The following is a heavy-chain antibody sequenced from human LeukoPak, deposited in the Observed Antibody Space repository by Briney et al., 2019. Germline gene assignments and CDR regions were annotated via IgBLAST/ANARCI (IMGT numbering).Heavy chain of an antibody. Sequence: SVKLSCKASGYTFTGYYMHWVRPAPGQGLEWMGLINPYSGGTNYAQRFQDRVSMTRDTSISTAYMELSRVTSDDTAVYYCARSGGTSGPELDYWGQGTLASVSS. V-gene: IGHV1-2*02. D-gene: IGHD3-3*01. CDR2: INPYSGGT. CDR3: ARSGGTSGPELDY. CDR1: GYTFTGYY. J-gene: IGHJ4*02.